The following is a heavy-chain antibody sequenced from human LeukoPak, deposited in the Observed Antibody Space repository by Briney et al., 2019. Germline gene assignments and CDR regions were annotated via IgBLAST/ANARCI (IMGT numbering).Heavy chain of an antibody. D-gene: IGHD6-13*01. CDR3: ARNRIAAAGIPIGMDV. J-gene: IGHJ6*02. CDR2: INHSGST. Sequence: SETLPLTCTVSGGSISSYYWSRIRQPPGKGLEWIGEINHSGSTNYNPSLKSRVTISVDTSKNQFSLKLSSVTAADTAVYYCARNRIAAAGIPIGMDVWGQGTTVTVSS. V-gene: IGHV4-34*01. CDR1: GGSISSYY.